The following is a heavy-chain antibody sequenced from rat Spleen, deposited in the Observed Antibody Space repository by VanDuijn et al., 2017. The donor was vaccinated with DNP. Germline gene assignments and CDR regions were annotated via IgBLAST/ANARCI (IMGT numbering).Heavy chain of an antibody. CDR1: GFSLTSYN. J-gene: IGHJ2*01. D-gene: IGHD1-4*01. CDR3: NRNEFGQPGVY. V-gene: IGHV2S13*01. Sequence: QVQLKESGPGLVQPSRTLSLTCTVSGFSLTSYNVHWVRQPPGKGLEWMGVIWSGGNTDYNSALKPRLSISRDTSASQVFLTVNSVQTEDTGIYYCNRNEFGQPGVYWGQGVMVTVSS. CDR2: IWSGGNT.